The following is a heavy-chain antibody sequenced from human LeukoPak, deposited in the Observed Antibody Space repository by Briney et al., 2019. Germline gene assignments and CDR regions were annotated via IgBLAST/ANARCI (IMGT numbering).Heavy chain of an antibody. Sequence: SETLSLTCTVSGGSISSGDYYWSWIRQPPGKGLEWIGYIYYSGSTNYNPSLKSRVTISVDTSKNQFSLKLSSVTAADTAVYYCARDYGDYDFAYWGQGTLVTVSS. J-gene: IGHJ4*02. CDR2: IYYSGST. D-gene: IGHD4-17*01. CDR3: ARDYGDYDFAY. V-gene: IGHV4-61*08. CDR1: GGSISSGDYY.